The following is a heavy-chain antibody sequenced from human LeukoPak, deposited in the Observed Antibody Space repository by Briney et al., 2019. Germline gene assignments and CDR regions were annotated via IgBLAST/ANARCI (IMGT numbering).Heavy chain of an antibody. CDR2: ISSSSSYI. CDR1: GFTLSSYS. V-gene: IGHV3-21*01. CDR3: ARDEYSSSSGFDY. D-gene: IGHD6-6*01. Sequence: GGSLRLSCAASGFTLSSYSMNWVRQAPGKGLEWVSSISSSSSYIYYADSVKGRFTISRDNAKNSLYLQMNSLRAEDTAVYYCARDEYSSSSGFDYWGQGTLVTVSS. J-gene: IGHJ4*02.